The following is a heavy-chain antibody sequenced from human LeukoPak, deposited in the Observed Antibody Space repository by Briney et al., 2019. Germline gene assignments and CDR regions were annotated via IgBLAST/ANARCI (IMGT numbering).Heavy chain of an antibody. CDR3: ARRGVGLSLDV. CDR1: GSTFGDYA. Sequence: GGSLRLSCAASGSTFGDYAMHWVRQAPGKGLEYVSAVNSAGDIPYYANSLKGRFTISRDNSRNTLYLQVGSLRHDDTAVYYCARRGVGLSLDVWGNGTTVTVTS. J-gene: IGHJ6*04. V-gene: IGHV3-64*01. CDR2: VNSAGDIP. D-gene: IGHD3-10*01.